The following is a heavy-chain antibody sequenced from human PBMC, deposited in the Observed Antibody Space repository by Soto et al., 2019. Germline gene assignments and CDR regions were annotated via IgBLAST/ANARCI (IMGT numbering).Heavy chain of an antibody. V-gene: IGHV1-18*01. D-gene: IGHD3-16*02. CDR2: INAYNGNT. J-gene: IGHJ5*02. CDR1: GYTFTSYG. Sequence: QVQVVQSGAEVKKPGASVKVSCKASGYTFTSYGISWVRRAPGQGLEWMGWINAYNGNTKYAQKLQGRVTMTTDTSTSTACMELRSLRSDDTAVYYGARDLGGGISAPWGQGTLVTVSS. CDR3: ARDLGGGISAP.